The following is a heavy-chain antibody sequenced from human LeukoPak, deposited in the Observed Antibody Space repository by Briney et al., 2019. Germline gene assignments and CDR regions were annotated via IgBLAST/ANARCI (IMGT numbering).Heavy chain of an antibody. CDR2: IIPILGIA. D-gene: IGHD2-15*01. V-gene: IGHV1-69*04. CDR3: ARKYCSGGSCYDPVGDV. CDR1: GYTFTSYG. Sequence: SVKVSCKASGYTFTSYGISWVRQAPGQGLEWIGRIIPILGIANYAQKFQGRVTITADKSTSTAYMELSSLRSEDTAVYYCARKYCSGGSCYDPVGDVWGQGTTVTVSS. J-gene: IGHJ6*02.